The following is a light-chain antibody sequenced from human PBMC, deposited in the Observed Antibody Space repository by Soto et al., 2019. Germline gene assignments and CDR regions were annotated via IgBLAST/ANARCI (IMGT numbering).Light chain of an antibody. CDR2: DVS. CDR1: SSDVGAYNY. V-gene: IGLV2-11*01. CDR3: CSYAGTYSYV. Sequence: QSVLTQPRSVSGSPGQSVTISCTGTSSDVGAYNYVSWYQQHPGQAPKFMIYDVSKRPSGVPDRFSGSKSGNTASLTISRLQADDEADYYCCSYAGTYSYVFGTGTKVTVL. J-gene: IGLJ1*01.